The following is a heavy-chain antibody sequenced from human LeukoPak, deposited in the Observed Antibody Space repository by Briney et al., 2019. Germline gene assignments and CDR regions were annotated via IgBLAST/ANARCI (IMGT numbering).Heavy chain of an antibody. Sequence: SGGSLRLSCAASGFTFSSYAMNWVRQAPGKGLEWVSTISGSGGNTHYADSVKGRFTISRDNSKNTLYLQMNSLRAEDTAVYYCAKDLDILTGLYYYYAMDVWGQGTTVTVSS. CDR3: AKDLDILTGLYYYYAMDV. J-gene: IGHJ6*02. V-gene: IGHV3-23*01. CDR2: ISGSGGNT. D-gene: IGHD3-9*01. CDR1: GFTFSSYA.